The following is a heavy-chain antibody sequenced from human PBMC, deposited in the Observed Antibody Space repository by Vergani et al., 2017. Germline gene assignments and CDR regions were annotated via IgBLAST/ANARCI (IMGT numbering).Heavy chain of an antibody. CDR1: GFTFSTYW. Sequence: EVQLVESGGALVQPGGSLRLSCAASGFTFSTYWMQWVRQAPGKGLVWVSRINPDDSTTNYADSAKGRFTISRDTSKKTLSLQMRSLRADDTAVYYCAKDGRENSDYGYFDYWGQGTLVTVSS. CDR2: INPDDSTT. V-gene: IGHV3-74*01. CDR3: AKDGRENSDYGYFDY. D-gene: IGHD4-17*01. J-gene: IGHJ4*02.